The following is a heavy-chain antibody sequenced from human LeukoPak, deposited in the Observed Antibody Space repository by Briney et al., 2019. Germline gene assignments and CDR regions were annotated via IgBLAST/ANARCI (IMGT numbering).Heavy chain of an antibody. V-gene: IGHV3-48*01. CDR3: ARDAGNSGYGCGL. J-gene: IGHJ4*02. CDR1: GFIFSQYS. D-gene: IGHD5-12*01. CDR2: IRSSSET. Sequence: GGSLRLSCAASGFIFSQYSMNWVRQAPGKGLEWVSHIRSSSETFYADSVKGRFTISRDNARNSLYLQMNNLRGEDTAIYYCARDAGNSGYGCGLWGQGTLVTVSS.